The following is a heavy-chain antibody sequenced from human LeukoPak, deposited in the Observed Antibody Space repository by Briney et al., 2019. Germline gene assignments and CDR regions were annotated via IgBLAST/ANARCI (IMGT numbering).Heavy chain of an antibody. CDR1: GFTVSYNY. J-gene: IGHJ4*02. CDR3: AKDAYYDYVWGSYPVDY. CDR2: ISGSGGST. D-gene: IGHD3-16*02. V-gene: IGHV3-23*01. Sequence: GGSLRLSCAASGFTVSYNYMSWVRQAPGKGLEWVSAISGSGGSTYYADSVKGRFTISRDNSKNTLYLQMNSLRAEDTAVYYCAKDAYYDYVWGSYPVDYWGQGTLVTVSS.